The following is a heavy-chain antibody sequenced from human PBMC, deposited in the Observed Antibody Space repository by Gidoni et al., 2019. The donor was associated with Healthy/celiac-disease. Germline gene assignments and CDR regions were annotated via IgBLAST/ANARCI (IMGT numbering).Heavy chain of an antibody. CDR2: ISSSGSTI. Sequence: EVQLVESGGGLVQPGGSLRLSCAASGFTFSSYEMNWVRQAPGKGLGWVSYISSSGSTIYYADSVKGRFTISRDNAKNSLYLQMNSLRAEDTAVYYCARDLSVIVVPPAWGQGTLVTVSS. J-gene: IGHJ5*02. D-gene: IGHD3-22*01. CDR1: GFTFSSYE. CDR3: ARDLSVIVVPPA. V-gene: IGHV3-48*03.